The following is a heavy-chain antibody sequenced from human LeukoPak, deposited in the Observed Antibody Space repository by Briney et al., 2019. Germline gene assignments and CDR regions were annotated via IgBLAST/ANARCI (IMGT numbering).Heavy chain of an antibody. Sequence: PGRSLRLSCAASGFTFSSYGMHWVRQAPGQGLEWVAVIWNDGSNKYYVDSVKGRFAISRDNSKNTLYLQMNSLRTEDTAVYYCARDYCSSTSCLVDYWGQGTLVTVSS. CDR2: IWNDGSNK. CDR1: GFTFSSYG. V-gene: IGHV3-33*01. J-gene: IGHJ4*02. D-gene: IGHD2-2*01. CDR3: ARDYCSSTSCLVDY.